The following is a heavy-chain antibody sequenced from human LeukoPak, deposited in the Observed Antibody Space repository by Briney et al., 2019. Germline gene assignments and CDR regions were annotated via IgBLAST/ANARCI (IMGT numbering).Heavy chain of an antibody. V-gene: IGHV4-61*02. J-gene: IGHJ4*02. CDR1: GGSISSGSYY. CDR2: IYTSGST. Sequence: PSQTLSLTCSVFGGSISSGSYYWSWIRQPAGKGLEWVGRIYTSGSTNYNPSLKSRVTISVDTSRNQFSLKLSSVTAADTAVYFCARAVDYLDYWGQGTLVTVSS. CDR3: ARAVDYLDY.